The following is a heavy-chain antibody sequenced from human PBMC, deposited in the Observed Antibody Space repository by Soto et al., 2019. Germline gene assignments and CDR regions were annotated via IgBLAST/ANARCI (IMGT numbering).Heavy chain of an antibody. V-gene: IGHV1-8*01. CDR2: MNPNSGNT. D-gene: IGHD3-16*01. CDR1: GYTFTSYD. CDR3: ARVRGGPPEYYFDY. J-gene: IGHJ4*02. Sequence: ASVKVSCKASGYTFTSYDINWVRQATGQGLEWMGWMNPNSGNTGYAQKFQGRVTMTRNTSISTAYMELSSLRSEDTAVYYCARVRGGPPEYYFDYWGQGTLVTVSS.